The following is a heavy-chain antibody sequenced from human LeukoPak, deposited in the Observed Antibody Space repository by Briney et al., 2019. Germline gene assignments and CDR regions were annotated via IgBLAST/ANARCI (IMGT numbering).Heavy chain of an antibody. CDR3: AKGYEYSSSSPYNWSDP. V-gene: IGHV3-30*02. D-gene: IGHD6-6*01. CDR2: IRYDGSNK. J-gene: IGHJ5*02. CDR1: GFTFSSYG. Sequence: GGSLRLSCAASGFTFSSYGMRWVRQAPGKGLEWVAFIRYDGSNKYYADSVKGRFTISRDNSKNTLYLQMNSLRAEDTAVYYCAKGYEYSSSSPYNWSDPWGQGTLVTVSS.